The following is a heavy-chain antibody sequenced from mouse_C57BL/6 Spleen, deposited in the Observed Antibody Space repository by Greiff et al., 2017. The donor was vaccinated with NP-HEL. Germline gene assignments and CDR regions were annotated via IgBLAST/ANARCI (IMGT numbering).Heavy chain of an antibody. CDR1: GYTFTSYG. V-gene: IGHV1-81*01. CDR2: IYPRSGNT. J-gene: IGHJ1*03. Sequence: VQLQQSGAELARPGASVKLSCKASGYTFTSYGISWVKQRTGQGLEWIGEIYPRSGNTYYNEKFKGKATLTADKSSSTAYMELRSLTSEDSAVYFCARWGNSSGYGYFDVWGTGTTVTVSS. CDR3: ARWGNSSGYGYFDV. D-gene: IGHD3-2*02.